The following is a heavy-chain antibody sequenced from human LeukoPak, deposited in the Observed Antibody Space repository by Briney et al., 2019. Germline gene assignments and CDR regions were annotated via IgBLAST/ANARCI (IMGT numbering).Heavy chain of an antibody. J-gene: IGHJ4*02. CDR3: AREDGYSGYDPRFDY. D-gene: IGHD5-12*01. V-gene: IGHV1-2*02. CDR1: GYTFTNYY. CDR2: INPNSGGT. Sequence: ASVKVSCKASGYTFTNYYMHWVRQAPGQGLEWMGWINPNSGGTNYAQKFQGRVTMTRGTSISTAYMELSRLRSDDTAVYYCAREDGYSGYDPRFDYWGQGTLVTVSS.